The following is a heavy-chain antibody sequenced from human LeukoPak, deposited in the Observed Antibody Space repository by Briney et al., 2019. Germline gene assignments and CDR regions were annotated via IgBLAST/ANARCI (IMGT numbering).Heavy chain of an antibody. V-gene: IGHV3-11*03. CDR2: LSSSSSYT. J-gene: IGHJ3*02. Sequence: GGSLRLSCAASRFAFSDSYMNWIRPAPGGGLEWVSYLSSSSSYTNYADSVKGRFTISRDNAKNSLYLQMNSLRAEDTAVYYCAKARLRNDAFDIWGQGTRVTVSS. D-gene: IGHD4-17*01. CDR1: RFAFSDSY. CDR3: AKARLRNDAFDI.